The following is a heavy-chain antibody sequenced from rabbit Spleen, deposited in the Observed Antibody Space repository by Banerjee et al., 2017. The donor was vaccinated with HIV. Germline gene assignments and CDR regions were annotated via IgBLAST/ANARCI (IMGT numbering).Heavy chain of an antibody. CDR2: ISTSNGVT. CDR3: ARRDTSDSTYLPL. CDR1: GFTISSSYW. V-gene: IGHV1S43*01. J-gene: IGHJ4*01. Sequence: QEQLEESGGGLVQPEGSLALTCTASGFTISSSYWICWVRQAPGKGLELITCISTSNGVTWYASWAKGRFTITRSTSLSTVTLQMTDLTAADTATYFCARRDTSDSTYLPLWGQGTLVTVS. D-gene: IGHD1-1*01.